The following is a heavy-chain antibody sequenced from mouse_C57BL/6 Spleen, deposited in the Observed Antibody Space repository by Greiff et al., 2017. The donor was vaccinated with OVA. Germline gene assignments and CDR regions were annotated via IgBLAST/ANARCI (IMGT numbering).Heavy chain of an antibody. V-gene: IGHV4-1*01. CDR2: INPDSSTI. CDR3: ARPNGYYGSSYGYFDV. J-gene: IGHJ1*03. D-gene: IGHD1-1*01. Sequence: EVKLQESGGGLVQPGGSLKLSCAASGIDFSRYWMSWVRRAPGKGLEWIGEINPDSSTINYAPSLKDKFIISRDNAKNTLYLQMSKVRSEDTALYYCARPNGYYGSSYGYFDVWGTGTTVTVSS. CDR1: GIDFSRYW.